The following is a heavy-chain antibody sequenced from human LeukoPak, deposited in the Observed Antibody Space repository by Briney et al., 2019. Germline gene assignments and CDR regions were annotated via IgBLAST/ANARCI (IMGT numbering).Heavy chain of an antibody. CDR2: ISGSGDTK. D-gene: IGHD1-26*01. V-gene: IGHV3-23*01. J-gene: IGHJ3*01. Sequence: QAGGSLRLSWVAAGLTFRSDAISWVRQAPGKGPEWVSTISGSGDTKYYADSVKGWFTISRDNSKNSVYLQMNSLRVEDTALYYCAKLVGGLPFDLWGQGTVVSDSS. CDR1: GLTFRSDA. CDR3: AKLVGGLPFDL.